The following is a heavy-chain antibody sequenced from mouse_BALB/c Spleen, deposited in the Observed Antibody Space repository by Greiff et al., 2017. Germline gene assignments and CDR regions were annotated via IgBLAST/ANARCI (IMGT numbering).Heavy chain of an antibody. CDR1: GFTFSSFG. D-gene: IGHD2-3*01. CDR3: ARRWLLRGNYAMDY. V-gene: IGHV5-17*02. CDR2: ISSGSSTI. J-gene: IGHJ4*01. Sequence: EVKLVESGGGLVQPGGSRKLSCAASGFTFSSFGMHWVRQAPEKGLEWVAYISSGSSTIYYADTVKGRFTISRDNPKNTLFLQMTSLRSEDTAMYYCARRWLLRGNYAMDYWGQGTSVTVSS.